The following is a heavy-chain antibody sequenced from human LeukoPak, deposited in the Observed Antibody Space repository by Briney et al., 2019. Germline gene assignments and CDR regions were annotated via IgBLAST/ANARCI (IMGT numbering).Heavy chain of an antibody. CDR1: GYTFTGYY. CDR3: ARDIVVVPAAIGYYYYYGMDV. Sequence: ASVKVSCKASGYTFTGYYMHWVRQAPGQGLEWMGLINPNSGGTNYAQKFQGRVTMTRDTSISTAYMELSRLRSDDTAVYYCARDIVVVPAAIGYYYYYGMDVWGQGTTVTVSS. V-gene: IGHV1-2*02. D-gene: IGHD2-2*01. CDR2: INPNSGGT. J-gene: IGHJ6*02.